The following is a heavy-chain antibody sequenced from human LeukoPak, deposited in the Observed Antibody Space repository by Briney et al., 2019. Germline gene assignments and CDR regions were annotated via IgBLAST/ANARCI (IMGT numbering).Heavy chain of an antibody. V-gene: IGHV3-53*01. D-gene: IGHD1-26*01. J-gene: IGHJ3*02. CDR2: IYSGGST. CDR1: GFTFSSYG. Sequence: GGSLRLSCAASGFTFSSYGMSWVRQAPGKGLEWVSIIYSGGSTFYADSVKGRFTISRDNSKDTLYLQMNSLRAEDTAVYYCARGGSYLSAFDIWGQGTMVTVSS. CDR3: ARGGSYLSAFDI.